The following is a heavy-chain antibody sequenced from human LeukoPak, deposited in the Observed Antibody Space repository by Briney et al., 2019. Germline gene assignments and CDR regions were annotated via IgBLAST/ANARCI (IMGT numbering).Heavy chain of an antibody. J-gene: IGHJ6*02. CDR1: GFTFDDYA. CDR2: ISWNSGSI. Sequence: GGSLRLSCAASGFTFDDYAMHWVRQAPGKGLEWVSGISWNSGSIGYADSVKGRFTISRDNAKNSLYLQMNSLRAEDTALYYCAKGTEDYYYGMDVWGQGTTVTVSS. V-gene: IGHV3-9*01. CDR3: AKGTEDYYYGMDV.